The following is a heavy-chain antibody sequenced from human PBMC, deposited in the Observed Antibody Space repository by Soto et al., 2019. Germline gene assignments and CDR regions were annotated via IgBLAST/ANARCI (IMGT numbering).Heavy chain of an antibody. CDR2: IIPIFGTA. CDR3: ASFIGGSTPAPLRWYHKEKGYGMDV. V-gene: IGHV1-69*13. J-gene: IGHJ6*02. Sequence: GASVKVSCKASGGTFSSYAISWVRQAPGQGLEWMGGIIPIFGTANYAQKFQGRVTITADESTSTAYMELSSLRSEDTAVYYCASFIGGSTPAPLRWYHKEKGYGMDVWGQGTTVTVS. D-gene: IGHD2-2*01. CDR1: GGTFSSYA.